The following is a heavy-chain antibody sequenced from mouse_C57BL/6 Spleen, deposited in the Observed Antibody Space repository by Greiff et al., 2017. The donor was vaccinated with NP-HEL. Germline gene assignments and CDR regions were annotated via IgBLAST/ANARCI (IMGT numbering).Heavy chain of an antibody. CDR1: GYTFTSYW. D-gene: IGHD2-14*01. Sequence: VQLQQPGAELVKPGASVKLSCKASGYTFTSYWMHWVKQRPGQGLEWIGMIHPNSGSTNYNEKFKSKATQTVDKSSSTAYMQRSSLTSEDSAVYYCARGGYGGYYFDYWGQGTTLTVSS. CDR2: IHPNSGST. CDR3: ARGGYGGYYFDY. J-gene: IGHJ2*01. V-gene: IGHV1-64*01.